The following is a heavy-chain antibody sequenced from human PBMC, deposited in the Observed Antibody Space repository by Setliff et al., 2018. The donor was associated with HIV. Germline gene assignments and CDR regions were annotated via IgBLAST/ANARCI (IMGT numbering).Heavy chain of an antibody. CDR1: GTSINSHY. CDR3: VRDPIEGYPDYFDY. V-gene: IGHV3-30*03. Sequence: LSLTCTVSGTSINSHYWSWIRQTPGKGLEWVAVMSTGGDIKIYADSVKGRFTISRDNSKNTLFLQMISLRPEDTATYYCVRDPIEGYPDYFDYWGQGTLVTVSS. J-gene: IGHJ4*02. D-gene: IGHD1-26*01. CDR2: MSTGGDIK.